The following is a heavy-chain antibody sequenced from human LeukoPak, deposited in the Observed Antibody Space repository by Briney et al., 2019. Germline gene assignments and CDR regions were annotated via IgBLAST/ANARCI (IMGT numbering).Heavy chain of an antibody. D-gene: IGHD5-18*01. Sequence: GASVKVSCKASGYTLTSYGVIGVRQAPGQGLEWMGWSSFYNGNTNYAQKFQGRVTMTTDTSTSTAYMELRSLRSDDTAVYYCARAYGGYSYGSDHWGQGNLVIVSS. CDR1: GYTLTSYG. V-gene: IGHV1-18*01. CDR3: ARAYGGYSYGSDH. J-gene: IGHJ4*02. CDR2: SSFYNGNT.